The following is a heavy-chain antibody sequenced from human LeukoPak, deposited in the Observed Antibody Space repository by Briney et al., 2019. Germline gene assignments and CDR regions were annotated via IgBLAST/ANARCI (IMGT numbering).Heavy chain of an antibody. CDR2: ISSSSSYI. D-gene: IGHD3-3*01. CDR3: ARDTSLLEWLFLPGDMWFGGNIDY. Sequence: PGGSLRLSCAASGFTFSSYSMNWVRQAPGKGLEWVSSISSSSSYIYYADSVKGRFTISRDNAKNSLYPQMNSLRAEDTAVYYCARDTSLLEWLFLPGDMWFGGNIDYWGQGTLVTVSS. J-gene: IGHJ4*02. CDR1: GFTFSSYS. V-gene: IGHV3-21*01.